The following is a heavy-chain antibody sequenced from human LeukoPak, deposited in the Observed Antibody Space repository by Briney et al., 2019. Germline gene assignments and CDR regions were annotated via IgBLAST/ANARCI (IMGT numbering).Heavy chain of an antibody. Sequence: GGSLRLSCAASGFTFSNYGMHWVRQAPGKGLEWVAVISYDGDYKYYADTVKGRFTISRDNSKNTLHLQMNGLRAEDTAVYHCTKAPTVGAPPSYYFDSWGRGTLVAVSS. CDR3: TKAPTVGAPPSYYFDS. CDR1: GFTFSNYG. J-gene: IGHJ4*02. D-gene: IGHD1-26*01. CDR2: ISYDGDYK. V-gene: IGHV3-30*18.